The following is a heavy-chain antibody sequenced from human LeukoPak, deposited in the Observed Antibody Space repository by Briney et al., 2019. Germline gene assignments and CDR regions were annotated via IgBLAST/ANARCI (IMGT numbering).Heavy chain of an antibody. D-gene: IGHD1-26*01. CDR1: GFTFSTYG. V-gene: IGHV3-23*01. CDR3: ARLVGASDY. Sequence: PGGSLRLFCTASGFTFSTYGMSWVRQAPGKGPEWVSSIGIGGSTTYYADSVKGRFTMSRDNSKNTLYLQMNSLRAEDTAVYYCARLVGASDYWGQGTLVTVSS. J-gene: IGHJ4*02. CDR2: IGIGGSTT.